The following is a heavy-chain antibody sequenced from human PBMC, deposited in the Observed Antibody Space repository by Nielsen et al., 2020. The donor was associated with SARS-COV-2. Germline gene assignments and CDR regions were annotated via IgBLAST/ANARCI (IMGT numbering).Heavy chain of an antibody. CDR3: ARDGYCSSTSCYSEYYYYMDV. V-gene: IGHV1-18*01. CDR2: INAGNGNT. J-gene: IGHJ6*03. Sequence: WVRQAPGQRLEWMGWINAGNGNTKYSQKLQGRVTMTTDTSTSTAYMELRSLRSEDTAVYYCARDGYCSSTSCYSEYYYYMDVWGKGTTVTVSS. D-gene: IGHD2-2*03.